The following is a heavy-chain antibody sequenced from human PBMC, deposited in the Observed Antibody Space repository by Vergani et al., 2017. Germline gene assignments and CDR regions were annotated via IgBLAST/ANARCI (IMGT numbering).Heavy chain of an antibody. D-gene: IGHD2/OR15-2a*01. CDR1: GFTFSTYA. J-gene: IGHJ4*02. Sequence: EIQLVESGGDLVQPGGSLRLSCAASGFTFSTYAMSWVRQAPGKGLEWVSGITRSGDRTYYADSVKGRFTISRDNSKNTVYLQMNSLKAEDRATYYCAREERSNTSPFVGDWGQGTLVTV. CDR3: AREERSNTSPFVGD. V-gene: IGHV3-23*04. CDR2: ITRSGDRT.